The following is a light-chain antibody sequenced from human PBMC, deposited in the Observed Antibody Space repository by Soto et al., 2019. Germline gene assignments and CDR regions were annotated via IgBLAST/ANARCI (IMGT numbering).Light chain of an antibody. V-gene: IGKV3-15*01. CDR1: QSVSSY. Sequence: EIVLTHSPATLSLSPWEIATLSCRASQSVSSYLAWYQQKPGQAPGLLIYGASTRATGIPARFSGSGSGTDFTLTISSLQAEDVAVYYCQQYYSTPLTFGQGSKVDIK. J-gene: IGKJ1*01. CDR2: GAS. CDR3: QQYYSTPLT.